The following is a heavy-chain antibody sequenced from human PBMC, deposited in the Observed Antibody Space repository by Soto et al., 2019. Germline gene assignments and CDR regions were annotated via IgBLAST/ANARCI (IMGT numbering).Heavy chain of an antibody. D-gene: IGHD3-22*01. CDR3: AREHDYYDSSGEALSDAFDI. V-gene: IGHV3-48*02. CDR2: ISSSSSTI. Sequence: GGSLRLSCAASGFTFSSYSMNWVRQAPGKGLEWVSYISSSSSTIYYADSVKGRFTISRDNAKNSLYLQMNSLRDEDTAVYYCAREHDYYDSSGEALSDAFDIWGQGTMVTVS. CDR1: GFTFSSYS. J-gene: IGHJ3*02.